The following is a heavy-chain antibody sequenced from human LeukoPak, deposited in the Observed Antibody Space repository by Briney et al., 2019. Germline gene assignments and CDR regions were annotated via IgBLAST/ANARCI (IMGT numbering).Heavy chain of an antibody. CDR3: ARDFYDWYSSSWYGWFDP. J-gene: IGHJ5*02. CDR2: INPNSGGT. V-gene: IGHV1-2*02. D-gene: IGHD6-13*01. CDR1: GYTFNGYY. Sequence: ASVKLSCKASGYTFNGYYMHWVRQAPGQGLEWMGWINPNSGGTNYAQKFQGRVTMTRDTSISTAYMELSRLRSDDTAVYYCARDFYDWYSSSWYGWFDPWGQGTLVTVSS.